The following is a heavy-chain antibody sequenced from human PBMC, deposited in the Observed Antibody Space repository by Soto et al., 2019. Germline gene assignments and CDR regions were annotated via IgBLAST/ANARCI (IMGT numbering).Heavy chain of an antibody. CDR2: IIPIFGTA. CDR1: GGTFSSYA. CDR3: ARDRSSYYGSGSYYKRDYYYYGMDV. Sequence: EASVKVSFKASGGTFSSYAISWLRQAPGQGLEWMGGIIPIFGTANYAQKFQGRVTITADKSTSTAYMELSSLRSEDTAVYYCARDRSSYYGSGSYYKRDYYYYGMDVWGQGTTVTVSS. D-gene: IGHD3-10*01. V-gene: IGHV1-69*06. J-gene: IGHJ6*02.